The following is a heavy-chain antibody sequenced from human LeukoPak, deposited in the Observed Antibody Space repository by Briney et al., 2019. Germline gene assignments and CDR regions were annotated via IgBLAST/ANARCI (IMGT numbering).Heavy chain of an antibody. J-gene: IGHJ3*02. CDR1: GFTFSKYA. D-gene: IGHD3-22*01. V-gene: IGHV3-30*02. Sequence: GGSLRLSCAASGFTFSKYAMHWVRQAPGKGLEWVAFIQYDGVNKYYADSVKGRFTISRDNSKNTLYLQMNSLRAEDTAVYYCAKKWSGDYDSSDVNYAFPIWGQGTMVTVSS. CDR2: IQYDGVNK. CDR3: AKKWSGDYDSSDVNYAFPI.